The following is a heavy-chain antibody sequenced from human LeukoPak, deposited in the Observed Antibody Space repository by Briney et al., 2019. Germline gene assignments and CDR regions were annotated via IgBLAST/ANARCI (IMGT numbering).Heavy chain of an antibody. CDR3: ARIRDGYNDAYDL. J-gene: IGHJ3*01. CDR2: INPDGGNT. V-gene: IGHV1-46*01. D-gene: IGHD5-24*01. Sequence: ASVKVSCKASGYTFTNSYIHWVRQAPGQVLEWMGLINPDGGNTNYAQNFQGRVTLTRDTSTSTVYMELSSLRSEGTAIYYCARIRDGYNDAYDLWGQGTVVTVPS. CDR1: GYTFTNSY.